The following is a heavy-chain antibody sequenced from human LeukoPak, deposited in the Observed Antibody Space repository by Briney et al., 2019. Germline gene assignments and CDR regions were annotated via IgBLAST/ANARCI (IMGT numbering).Heavy chain of an antibody. J-gene: IGHJ6*03. V-gene: IGHV1-18*03. D-gene: IGHD1-26*01. Sequence: ASVKVSFKASGYTFTSYGISWVRQAPGQGLEWMGWISAYNGNTNYVQKLQGRVTMTTDTSTSTAYMELSSLRSEDMAVYYCARDRFGGSYLPGSHNNYYMDVWGKGTTVTVSS. CDR2: ISAYNGNT. CDR3: ARDRFGGSYLPGSHNNYYMDV. CDR1: GYTFTSYG.